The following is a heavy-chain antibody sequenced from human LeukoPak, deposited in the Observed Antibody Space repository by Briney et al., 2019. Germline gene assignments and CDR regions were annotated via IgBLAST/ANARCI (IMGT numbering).Heavy chain of an antibody. V-gene: IGHV3-21*01. CDR2: ISSSSSYI. CDR3: ARDPAYGSGSYDWFDP. D-gene: IGHD3-10*01. CDR1: GFTFSSYS. Sequence: GGSLRLSCAASGFTFSSYSMNWVRQAPGKGLEWVSSISSSSSYIYYADSVKGRFTISRDNAKNSLCLQMNSLRAEDTAVYYCARDPAYGSGSYDWFDPWGQGTLVTVSS. J-gene: IGHJ5*02.